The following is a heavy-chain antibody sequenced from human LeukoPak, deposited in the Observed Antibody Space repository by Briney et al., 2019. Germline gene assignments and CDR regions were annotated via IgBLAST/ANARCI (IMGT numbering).Heavy chain of an antibody. CDR2: ISYDGSNK. D-gene: IGHD2-8*01. CDR1: DFTFSNYW. CDR3: ARGMDFDY. V-gene: IGHV3-30*03. J-gene: IGHJ4*02. Sequence: GGSLRLSCVASDFTFSNYWMSWVRQAPGKGLEWVAVISYDGSNKYYADSVKGRFTISRDNSKNTLYLQMNSLRAEDTAVYYCARGMDFDYWGQGTLVTVSS.